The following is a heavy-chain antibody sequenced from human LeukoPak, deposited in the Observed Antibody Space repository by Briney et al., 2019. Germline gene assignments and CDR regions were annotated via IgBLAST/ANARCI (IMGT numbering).Heavy chain of an antibody. V-gene: IGHV4-59*10. J-gene: IGHJ4*02. Sequence: SETLSLTCAVYGGSFSGYYWSWIRQPAGKGLEWIGRIYTSGSTNYNPSLKSRVTMSVDTSKNQFSLKLSSVTAADTAVYYCARGPTTVTRAFDYWGQGTLVTVSS. CDR1: GGSFSGYY. CDR3: ARGPTTVTRAFDY. D-gene: IGHD4-11*01. CDR2: IYTSGST.